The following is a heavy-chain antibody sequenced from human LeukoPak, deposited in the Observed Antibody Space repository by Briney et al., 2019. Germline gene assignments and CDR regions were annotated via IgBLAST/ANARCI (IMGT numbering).Heavy chain of an antibody. CDR2: ISGSGGST. V-gene: IGHV3-23*01. CDR3: AKNRNYGGNSALDY. Sequence: AGGSLRLSCAASGFTFSSYAMSWVRQAPGKGLEWVSAISGSGGSTYYADSVKGRFTISRDNSKNTLYLQTNSLRAEDTAVYYCAKNRNYGGNSALDYWGQGTLVTVSS. CDR1: GFTFSSYA. J-gene: IGHJ4*02. D-gene: IGHD4-23*01.